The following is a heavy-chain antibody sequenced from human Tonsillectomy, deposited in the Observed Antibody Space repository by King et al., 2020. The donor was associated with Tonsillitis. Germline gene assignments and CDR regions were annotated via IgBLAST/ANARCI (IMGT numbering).Heavy chain of an antibody. CDR1: GFTFSRYA. CDR3: AKDLDFWSGYPPPHFDY. CDR2: RACDGSRT. J-gene: IGHJ4*02. D-gene: IGHD3-3*01. Sequence: VQLVESGGGVVQPGRSLRLSCAASGFTFSRYAMQWDRQAPGKGLEMVSVRACDGSRTYYADYVKGRFTISRDNSNNTLYLQMNSLGAEDTAVYYCAKDLDFWSGYPPPHFDYWGQGTLVTVAS. V-gene: IGHV3-30*18.